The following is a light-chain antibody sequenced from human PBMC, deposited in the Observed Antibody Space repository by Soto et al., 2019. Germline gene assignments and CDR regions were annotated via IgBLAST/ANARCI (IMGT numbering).Light chain of an antibody. CDR2: GVS. CDR3: SSYTSTNTLV. V-gene: IGLV2-14*01. Sequence: QSALTQPASVSGSPGQSITISCTGTSSDVGDYNYVSWYQQDPGKAPKLIIYGVSNRPSGISNRFSGSKSGNTASLTISGLQAEDEADYYSSSYTSTNTLVFGGGTKLTVL. J-gene: IGLJ2*01. CDR1: SSDVGDYNY.